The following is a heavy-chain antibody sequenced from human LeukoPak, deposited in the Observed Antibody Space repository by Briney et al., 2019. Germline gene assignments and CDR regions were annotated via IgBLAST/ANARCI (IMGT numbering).Heavy chain of an antibody. CDR3: AKDLGYYYDSSGPWDY. V-gene: IGHV3-23*01. J-gene: IGHJ4*02. CDR2: ISGSGGST. Sequence: PGGSLRLSCAASGFTFSSYAMSWVRQAPGKGLEWVSAISGSGGSTYYADSVKGRFTISRDNSKNTLYLQMNSLRAEDTAVYYCAKDLGYYYDSSGPWDYWGQGTLVTVSS. CDR1: GFTFSSYA. D-gene: IGHD3-22*01.